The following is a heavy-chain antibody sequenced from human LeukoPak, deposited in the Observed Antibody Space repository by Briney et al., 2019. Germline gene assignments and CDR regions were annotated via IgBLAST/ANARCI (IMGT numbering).Heavy chain of an antibody. CDR1: GGSISSSSYY. D-gene: IGHD1-1*01. Sequence: SETLSLTCTVSGGSISSSSYYWGWIRQPPGKGLEWIGRIYTSGSTNYNPSLRSRVTISVDTSKNQFFLNLSSMTAADTAVYYCARDRDYWNDAFDIWGQGTMVTVSS. J-gene: IGHJ3*02. CDR2: IYTSGST. CDR3: ARDRDYWNDAFDI. V-gene: IGHV4-39*07.